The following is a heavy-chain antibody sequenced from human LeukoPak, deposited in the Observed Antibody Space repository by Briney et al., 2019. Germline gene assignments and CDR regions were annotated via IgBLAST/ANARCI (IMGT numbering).Heavy chain of an antibody. CDR3: AKGTYDFWSGYYYFDY. J-gene: IGHJ4*02. V-gene: IGHV3-23*01. CDR2: ISGSGGST. CDR1: GFTFSSYA. D-gene: IGHD3-3*01. Sequence: GGSLRLSCAASGFTFSSYAMSWVRQAPGKGLEWVSAISGSGGSTYYADSVKGRFTISRDNPKNTLYLQMSSLRAEDTAVYYCAKGTYDFWSGYYYFDYWGQGTLVTVSS.